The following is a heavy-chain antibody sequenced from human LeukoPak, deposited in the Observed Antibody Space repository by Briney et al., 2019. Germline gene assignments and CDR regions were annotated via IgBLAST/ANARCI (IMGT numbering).Heavy chain of an antibody. V-gene: IGHV4-59*11. Sequence: SETLSLTCTVSGGSISSHYWSWIRQPPGKGLEWIGYIHCSGSTNYNPSLKSRVTISVDTSKNQFSLKLSSVTAADTAVYYCARGLSSDYWGQGTLVTVSS. CDR2: IHCSGST. CDR1: GGSISSHY. CDR3: ARGLSSDY. J-gene: IGHJ4*02. D-gene: IGHD2/OR15-2a*01.